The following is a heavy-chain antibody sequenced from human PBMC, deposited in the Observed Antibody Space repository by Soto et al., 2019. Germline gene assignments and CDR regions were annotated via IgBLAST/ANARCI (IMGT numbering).Heavy chain of an antibody. CDR1: GGSISSYY. D-gene: IGHD3-16*02. Sequence: SETLSVTCTVSGGSISSYYWSWIRQPPGKGLEWIGYIYYSGSTNYNPSLKSRVTISVDTSKNQFSLKLSSVTAAGTAVYYCAGSNYDYVCGSYRSHHDEYCGQGTFVIGSS. J-gene: IGHJ4*02. V-gene: IGHV4-59*01. CDR2: IYYSGST. CDR3: AGSNYDYVCGSYRSHHDEY.